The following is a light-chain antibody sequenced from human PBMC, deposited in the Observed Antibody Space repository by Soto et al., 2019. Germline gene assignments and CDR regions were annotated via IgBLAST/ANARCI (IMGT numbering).Light chain of an antibody. Sequence: DIVMTQSPDSLAVSLGERATINCKSSQSVLYRSNNKNYLAWYQHEPGQAPKLIISWASTRESGVPERFSGSGSGTDFSLTISSLQAEDVAVYYCQQYYITPRTFGQGTKVEI. CDR1: QSVLYRSNNKNY. CDR3: QQYYITPRT. V-gene: IGKV4-1*01. J-gene: IGKJ1*01. CDR2: WAS.